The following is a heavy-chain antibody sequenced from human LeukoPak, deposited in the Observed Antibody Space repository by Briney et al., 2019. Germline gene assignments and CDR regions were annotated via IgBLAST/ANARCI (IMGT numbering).Heavy chain of an antibody. V-gene: IGHV3-7*01. CDR1: GLTFSTYW. CDR2: IKQDGSEK. D-gene: IGHD5-12*01. J-gene: IGHJ4*02. Sequence: GGSLRLSCAASGLTFSTYWMTWVRQAPGKGLEWVANIKQDGSEKHYVDSVKGRFTISRDNAKNSVYLQMNSLRAEDTAVYYCARAAYTGWSLGAYWGQGTLVTVSS. CDR3: ARAAYTGWSLGAY.